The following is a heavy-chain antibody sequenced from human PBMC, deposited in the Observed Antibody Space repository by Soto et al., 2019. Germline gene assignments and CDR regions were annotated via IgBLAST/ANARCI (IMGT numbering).Heavy chain of an antibody. Sequence: ASVKVSCKASGYSFTGYYMHWVRQAPGQGLEWMGWINPNSGGTNYAQKFQGRVTMTRDTSISTAYMELSRLRSDDTAVYYCARVPRYCTNGVCPPYFDYWGQGTLVTVS. CDR3: ARVPRYCTNGVCPPYFDY. J-gene: IGHJ4*02. D-gene: IGHD2-8*01. CDR1: GYSFTGYY. CDR2: INPNSGGT. V-gene: IGHV1-2*02.